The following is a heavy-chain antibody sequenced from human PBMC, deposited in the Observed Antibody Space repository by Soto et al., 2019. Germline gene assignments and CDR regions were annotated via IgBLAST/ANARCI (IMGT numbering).Heavy chain of an antibody. CDR2: TYYRSKWYN. CDR3: AREGYSSGWYASDAFDI. CDR1: RDSVSSNSAA. J-gene: IGHJ3*02. V-gene: IGHV6-1*01. Sequence: PSQTLSLTCAISRDSVSSNSAAWNWIRQSPSRGLEWLGRTYYRSKWYNDYAVSVKSRITINPDTSKNQFSLQLNSVTPEDTAVYYCAREGYSSGWYASDAFDIWGQGTMVTVSS. D-gene: IGHD6-19*01.